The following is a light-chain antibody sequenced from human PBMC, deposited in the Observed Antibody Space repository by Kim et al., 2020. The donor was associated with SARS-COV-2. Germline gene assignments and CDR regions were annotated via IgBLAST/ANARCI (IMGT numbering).Light chain of an antibody. V-gene: IGKV1-5*01. J-gene: IGKJ1*01. Sequence: AAVEDRVTITCRASQSISSWLAWYQQKPGKAPKRLIYDAASLESGVPSRVSGSGSGTEFTLTISSLQPDDFATYYCQQYNSYSWTFGQGTKVDIK. CDR2: DAA. CDR1: QSISSW. CDR3: QQYNSYSWT.